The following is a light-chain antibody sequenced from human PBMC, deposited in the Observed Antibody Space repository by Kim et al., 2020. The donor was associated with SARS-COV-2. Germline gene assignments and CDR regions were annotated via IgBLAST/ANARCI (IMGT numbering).Light chain of an antibody. CDR3: QQYGSSPRT. J-gene: IGKJ1*01. CDR1: QSISSSY. V-gene: IGKV3-20*01. Sequence: EIVLTQSPGTLSLSPGERATLSCRASQSISSSYFAWYQQRPGQAPRLLIYGASSRATGIPDRFSGSGSGTDFTLTITRLVPEDFAVYYCQQYGSSPRTFGQGTKVDIK. CDR2: GAS.